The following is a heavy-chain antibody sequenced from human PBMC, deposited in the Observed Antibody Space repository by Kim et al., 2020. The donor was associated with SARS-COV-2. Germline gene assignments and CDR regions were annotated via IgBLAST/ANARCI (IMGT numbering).Heavy chain of an antibody. J-gene: IGHJ4*02. V-gene: IGHV4-59*01. CDR3: ARYGSGSYPRFDS. D-gene: IGHD3-10*01. Sequence: YNPIFRSQVTRSVDTCKNQFSLNLTSVTAADPALYYCARYGSGSYPRFDSWGQGTLVTVSS.